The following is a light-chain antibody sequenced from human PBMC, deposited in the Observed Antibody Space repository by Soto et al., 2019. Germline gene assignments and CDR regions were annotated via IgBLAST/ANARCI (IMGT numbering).Light chain of an antibody. CDR3: QQYNSYL. CDR2: GAS. V-gene: IGKV1D-16*01. J-gene: IGKJ1*01. Sequence: DIQMTQSPSSVSASVGDTHTSTSRASRDISNSLAWYQQTPGKAPKLLLRGASSLHRGVPSRFSGSGSGTEFTLTISSLQPDDFATYYCQQYNSYLFGQGTKVDIK. CDR1: RDISNS.